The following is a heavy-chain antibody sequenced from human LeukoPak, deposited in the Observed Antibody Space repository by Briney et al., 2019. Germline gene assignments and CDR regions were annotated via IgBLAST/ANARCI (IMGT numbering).Heavy chain of an antibody. Sequence: ASVMVSCKASGGTFSSYAISWVRQAPGQGLEWMGGIIPIFGTANYAQKFQGRVTITADESTSTAYMELSSLRSEDTAMYYCARTPPVNYPFISSYYFDYWGQGTLVTVSS. CDR3: ARTPPVNYPFISSYYFDY. D-gene: IGHD3-16*02. CDR2: IIPIFGTA. V-gene: IGHV1-69*13. J-gene: IGHJ4*02. CDR1: GGTFSSYA.